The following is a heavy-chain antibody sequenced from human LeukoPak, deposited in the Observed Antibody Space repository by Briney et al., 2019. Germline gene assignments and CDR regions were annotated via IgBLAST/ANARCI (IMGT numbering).Heavy chain of an antibody. CDR2: ISAYNGNT. J-gene: IGHJ4*02. D-gene: IGHD2-15*01. V-gene: IGHV1-18*04. Sequence: GESLKISCKASGYSFTSYLISWVRQAPGQGLEWMGWISAYNGNTKYAQNLQGRVTMTTDTSTSTAYMELRSLRSDDTAVYYCARDLFVVAFDYWGQGTLVTVSS. CDR3: ARDLFVVAFDY. CDR1: GYSFTSYL.